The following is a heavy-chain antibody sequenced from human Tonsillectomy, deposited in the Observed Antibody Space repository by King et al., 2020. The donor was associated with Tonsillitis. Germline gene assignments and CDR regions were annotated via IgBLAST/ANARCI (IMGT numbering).Heavy chain of an antibody. CDR1: DFSSSYNA. CDR2: IAYNGRNK. J-gene: IGHJ4*02. Sequence: VQLVESGGGVVQPGRSLRLSCTASDFSSSYNAMHWVRQAPGKGLEWVATIAYNGRNKDYADSVRGRFTISRDNSKNTLHLQMNSLRPEDTALYFCARDHIRMSVGGSGMDNWGQGTLAT. D-gene: IGHD2-15*01. V-gene: IGHV3-30*04. CDR3: ARDHIRMSVGGSGMDN.